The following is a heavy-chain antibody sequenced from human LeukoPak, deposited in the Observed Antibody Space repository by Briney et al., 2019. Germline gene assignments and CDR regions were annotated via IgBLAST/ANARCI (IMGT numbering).Heavy chain of an antibody. CDR2: ISDSGGST. CDR3: AKVGRRYDFWTGYYEEEVDYMDV. CDR1: GFTFSNYG. Sequence: GGSLRLSCAASGFTFSNYGMSWVRQTPGKGLEWVSGISDSGGSTKYEVSVKGRFTISRDNYKDTLYLQMNSLRAEDTAVYYCAKVGRRYDFWTGYYEEEVDYMDVWGKGTTVTVSS. D-gene: IGHD3-3*01. J-gene: IGHJ6*03. V-gene: IGHV3-23*02.